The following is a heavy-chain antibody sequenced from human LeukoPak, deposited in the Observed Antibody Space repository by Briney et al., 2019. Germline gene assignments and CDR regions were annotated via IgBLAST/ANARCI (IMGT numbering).Heavy chain of an antibody. V-gene: IGHV1-24*01. D-gene: IGHD1-26*01. J-gene: IGHJ5*01. CDR1: GYSLSELS. Sequence: ASVKVSCKVSGYSLSELSTHWVRQAPGQGLEWMGGFDPGDDETIYAQKFQGRVTMTEDTSTDTAYLELSSLRSEDTAVYFCATKKDLLLDSRGQGTPVTVSS. CDR2: FDPGDDET. CDR3: ATKKDLLLDS.